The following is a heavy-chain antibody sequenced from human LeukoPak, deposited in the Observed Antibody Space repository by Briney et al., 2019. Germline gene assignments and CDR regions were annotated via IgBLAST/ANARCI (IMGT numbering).Heavy chain of an antibody. CDR3: ARATYYYDSSGYNYYYYYYMDV. Sequence: PSETLSLTCAVYGGSFNDYYWNWIRQPPGKGLEWIGEINLRGSTTYNPSLKSRVTISLDESKNQFSLKLSSVTAADTAVYYCARATYYYDSSGYNYYYYYYMDVWGKGTTVTISS. V-gene: IGHV4-34*01. CDR2: INLRGST. CDR1: GGSFNDYY. J-gene: IGHJ6*03. D-gene: IGHD3-22*01.